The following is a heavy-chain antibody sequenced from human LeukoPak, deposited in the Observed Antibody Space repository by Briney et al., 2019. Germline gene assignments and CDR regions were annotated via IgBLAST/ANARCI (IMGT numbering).Heavy chain of an antibody. V-gene: IGHV1-8*01. CDR1: GYTFTTYD. D-gene: IGHD3-10*01. J-gene: IGHJ4*02. Sequence: GASVKVSCKASGYTFTTYDINWVRHATGQGLEWMGWMNPNSGNTGYAQKFQGRVTMTRNTSMSTAYMELNSLRSEDTAVYYCARANYYGSGKKDLDYWGQGTLVTVSS. CDR3: ARANYYGSGKKDLDY. CDR2: MNPNSGNT.